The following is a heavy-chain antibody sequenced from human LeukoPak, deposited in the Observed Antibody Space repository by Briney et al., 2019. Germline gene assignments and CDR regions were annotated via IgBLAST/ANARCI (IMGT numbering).Heavy chain of an antibody. Sequence: GGSLRLSCAASGFTFSSYGMHWVRQAPGKGLEWVAVISYDGSNKYYADSVKGRFTISRDNSKNTLYLQMNSLRAEDTAVYYCAKGGRDGYNLGDYFDYWGQGTLVTVSS. J-gene: IGHJ4*02. CDR2: ISYDGSNK. D-gene: IGHD5-24*01. CDR1: GFTFSSYG. V-gene: IGHV3-30*18. CDR3: AKGGRDGYNLGDYFDY.